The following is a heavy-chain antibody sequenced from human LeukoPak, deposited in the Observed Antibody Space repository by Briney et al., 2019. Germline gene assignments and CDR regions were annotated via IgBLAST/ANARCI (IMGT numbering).Heavy chain of an antibody. CDR1: GYTFTGYY. Sequence: ASVKVSCKASGYTFTGYYMHWVRQAPGQGLEWMGWINPNSGGTNYAQKFQGRVTMTRETSISTAYMELSRLRSDDTAVYYCARGYDSSGYLFDYWGQGTLVTVSS. D-gene: IGHD3-22*01. V-gene: IGHV1-2*02. CDR2: INPNSGGT. CDR3: ARGYDSSGYLFDY. J-gene: IGHJ4*02.